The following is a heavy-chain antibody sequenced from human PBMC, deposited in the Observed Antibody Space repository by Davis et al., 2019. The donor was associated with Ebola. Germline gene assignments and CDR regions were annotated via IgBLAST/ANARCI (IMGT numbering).Heavy chain of an antibody. CDR1: GYTFTSYA. V-gene: IGHV1-3*01. D-gene: IGHD3-3*01. Sequence: ASVKASCKASGYTFTSYAMHWVRQAPGQRLEWMGWINAGNGNTKYSQKFQGRVTITRDTSASTAYMELSSLRSEDTAVYYYARAESFGVVTPYYYGMDVWGQGTTVTVSS. CDR2: INAGNGNT. CDR3: ARAESFGVVTPYYYGMDV. J-gene: IGHJ6*02.